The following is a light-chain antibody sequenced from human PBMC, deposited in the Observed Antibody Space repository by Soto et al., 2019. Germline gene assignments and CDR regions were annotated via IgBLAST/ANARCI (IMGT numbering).Light chain of an antibody. V-gene: IGKV3-20*01. Sequence: EIVLTQSPGTLSLSPGERATLSCRASQTVASHDLAWYQQKPGQAHRLLIDGASRRATGIPDRFSGSGSGTDFTRTISRLDPEEFVQYHWQQYATSPCTCGQGTKVDIK. CDR3: QQYATSPCT. J-gene: IGKJ1*01. CDR2: GAS. CDR1: QTVASHD.